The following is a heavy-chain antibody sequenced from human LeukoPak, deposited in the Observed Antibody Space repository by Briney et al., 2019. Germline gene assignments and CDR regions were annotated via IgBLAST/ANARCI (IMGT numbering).Heavy chain of an antibody. CDR1: GFSFSSNW. CDR3: AELGITMIGGV. V-gene: IGHV3-7*01. D-gene: IGHD3-10*02. CDR2: IKPDGSDK. J-gene: IGHJ6*04. Sequence: GGSLRLSCTASGFSFSSNWMSWVRQAPGKGLEWVATIKPDGSDKFYVDSVKGRFTVSRDNAKNSLYLQMNSLRAEDTAVYYCAELGITMIGGVWGKGTTVTISS.